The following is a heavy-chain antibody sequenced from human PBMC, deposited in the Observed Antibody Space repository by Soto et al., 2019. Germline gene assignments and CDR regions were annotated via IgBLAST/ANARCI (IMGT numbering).Heavy chain of an antibody. Sequence: SETLSLTCTVSGGSISSGDYYWSWIRQPPGKGLEWIGYIYYSGSTYYNPSLKSRVTISVDPCKNQFSLKLSSVTAADTAVYYCASHRGDYEAFYIWGQGTMVPVSS. D-gene: IGHD4-17*01. CDR1: GGSISSGDYY. J-gene: IGHJ3*02. CDR3: ASHRGDYEAFYI. CDR2: IYYSGST. V-gene: IGHV4-30-4*01.